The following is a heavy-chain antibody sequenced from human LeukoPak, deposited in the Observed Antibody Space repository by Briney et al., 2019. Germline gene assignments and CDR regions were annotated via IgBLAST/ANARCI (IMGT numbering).Heavy chain of an antibody. J-gene: IGHJ6*02. Sequence: GGSLRLSCAASGFTFRSFGMTWVRQAPGKGLEWVSAITDSGGSTYYADSVKGRFTISRDNSKNTLFLQMNSLRAEDTAVYYCAKGDGDYNYYYYGMDVWGQGTTVTVSS. D-gene: IGHD4-17*01. CDR2: ITDSGGST. CDR1: GFTFRSFG. CDR3: AKGDGDYNYYYYGMDV. V-gene: IGHV3-23*01.